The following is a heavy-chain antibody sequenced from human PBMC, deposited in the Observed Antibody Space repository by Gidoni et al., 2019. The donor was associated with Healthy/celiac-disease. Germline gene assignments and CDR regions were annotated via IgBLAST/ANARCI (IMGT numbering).Heavy chain of an antibody. J-gene: IGHJ3*02. Sequence: EVQLVESGGGLVQPGGSLSLSCAASGFTFSSYWMSWVRQDPGKGLEWVANIKQDGSEKYYVDSVKGRFTISRDNAKNSLYLQMNSLRAEDTAVYYCARSYYGSGTDDAFDIWGQGTMVTVSS. V-gene: IGHV3-7*01. CDR2: IKQDGSEK. CDR1: GFTFSSYW. CDR3: ARSYYGSGTDDAFDI. D-gene: IGHD3-10*01.